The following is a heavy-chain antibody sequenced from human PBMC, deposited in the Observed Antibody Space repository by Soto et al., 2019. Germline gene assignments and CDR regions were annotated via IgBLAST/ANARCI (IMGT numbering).Heavy chain of an antibody. V-gene: IGHV3-30*18. CDR2: ITFDGKDR. J-gene: IGHJ4*02. Sequence: PGGSLRLSCAASGFMFSHYGIHWVRQSPGKGLEWVATITFDGKDRDYSDSVKGRFTVSRDNSRNTVFLDMNTLRPDDTAVYFCAKPSFIQVAIADYFALCGRGTLVPVSS. CDR3: AKPSFIQVAIADYFAL. D-gene: IGHD2-15*01. CDR1: GFMFSHYG.